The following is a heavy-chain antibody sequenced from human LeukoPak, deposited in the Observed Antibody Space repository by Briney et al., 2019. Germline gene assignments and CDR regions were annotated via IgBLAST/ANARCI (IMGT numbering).Heavy chain of an antibody. J-gene: IGHJ5*02. CDR3: ARGVSISARREYNWFDP. CDR2: INPNSGGT. Sequence: ASVKVSCKASGYTFTGYYMHLVRQAPGQGLEWMGRINPNSGGTNYAQKFQGRVTMTRDTSISTAYMELSRLRSDDTAVYYCARGVSISARREYNWFDPWGQGTLVTVSS. CDR1: GYTFTGYY. V-gene: IGHV1-2*06. D-gene: IGHD6-6*01.